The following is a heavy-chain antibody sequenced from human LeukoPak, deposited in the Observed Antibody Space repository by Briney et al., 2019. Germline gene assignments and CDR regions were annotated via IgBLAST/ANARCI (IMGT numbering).Heavy chain of an antibody. Sequence: ASVKVSCKASGYTFTSYGISWVRQAPGQGLEWMGWISAYNGNTNYAQKLQGRVTMTTDTSTSTAYMELRSLRSDDTAVYYCARDGYSYADGPGNWFDPWGQGTLVTVSS. CDR1: GYTFTSYG. CDR3: ARDGYSYADGPGNWFDP. D-gene: IGHD5-18*01. J-gene: IGHJ5*02. CDR2: ISAYNGNT. V-gene: IGHV1-18*01.